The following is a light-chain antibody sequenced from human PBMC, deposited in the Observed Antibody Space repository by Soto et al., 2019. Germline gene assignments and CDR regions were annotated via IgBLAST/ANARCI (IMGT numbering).Light chain of an antibody. Sequence: DIPMTQSPSSVSALIGDRVTITCRASEPIDRYLSWYQQRPGKAPRVLIIAASDLQSGVPSRFRGSGSGTDFTLTISSLQPEDFATYYSQRTSNAPFTFGPGKQV. CDR1: EPIDRY. J-gene: IGKJ3*01. CDR2: AAS. CDR3: QRTSNAPFT. V-gene: IGKV1-39*01.